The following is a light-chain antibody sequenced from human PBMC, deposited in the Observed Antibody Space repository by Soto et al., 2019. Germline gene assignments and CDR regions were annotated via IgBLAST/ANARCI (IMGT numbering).Light chain of an antibody. Sequence: AIQMTQSPSSLSASVGDRVTITCRASQGIRSDLGWYQQKPGKAPELLIYAASTLQSGVRSRFSGSGSGTDFTLTISSLQPEDFATYFCLQDHNYPLTFGQGTKVEIK. V-gene: IGKV1-6*01. CDR2: AAS. J-gene: IGKJ1*01. CDR1: QGIRSD. CDR3: LQDHNYPLT.